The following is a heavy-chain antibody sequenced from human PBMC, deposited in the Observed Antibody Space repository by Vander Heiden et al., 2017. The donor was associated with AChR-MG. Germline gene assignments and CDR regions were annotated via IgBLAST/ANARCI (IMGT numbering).Heavy chain of an antibody. CDR2: IDWDDDK. J-gene: IGHJ4*02. V-gene: IGHV2-70*04. Sequence: QVTLKESGPALVKPTQPPPLTCTFPGFSLGTSGMRVSWIRQPPGKALEWLARIDWDDDKFYSTSLKTRLTISKDTSKNQVVLTMTNMDPVDTATYYCARISSGSHDGFDYWGQGTLVTVSS. CDR3: ARISSGSHDGFDY. CDR1: GFSLGTSGMR. D-gene: IGHD1-26*01.